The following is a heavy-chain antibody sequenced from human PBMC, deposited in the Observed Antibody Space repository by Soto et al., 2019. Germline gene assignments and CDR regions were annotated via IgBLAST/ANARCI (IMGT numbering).Heavy chain of an antibody. V-gene: IGHV3-23*01. J-gene: IGHJ6*03. CDR3: AKDPSPDSSSWDLYYMDV. D-gene: IGHD6-13*01. Sequence: GGSLRLSCAASGFTFSSYAMSWVRQAPGKGLEWVSAISGSGGSTYYADSVKGRFTISRDNSKNTLYLQMNSLRAEDTAVYYCAKDPSPDSSSWDLYYMDVWGKGTTVTVSS. CDR2: ISGSGGST. CDR1: GFTFSSYA.